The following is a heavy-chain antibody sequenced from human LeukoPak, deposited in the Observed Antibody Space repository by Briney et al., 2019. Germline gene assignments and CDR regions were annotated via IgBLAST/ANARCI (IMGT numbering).Heavy chain of an antibody. Sequence: SQTLSLTCTVSGGSISSGGYYWSWIRQPPGKGLEWIGYIYHSGSTYYNPSLKSRVTISVDRSKNQFSLKLSSVTAADTAVYYCARGPYCSSTSCYSIPRSDLNWFDPWGQGTLVTVSS. J-gene: IGHJ5*02. CDR2: IYHSGST. CDR3: ARGPYCSSTSCYSIPRSDLNWFDP. D-gene: IGHD2-2*01. V-gene: IGHV4-30-2*01. CDR1: GGSISSGGYY.